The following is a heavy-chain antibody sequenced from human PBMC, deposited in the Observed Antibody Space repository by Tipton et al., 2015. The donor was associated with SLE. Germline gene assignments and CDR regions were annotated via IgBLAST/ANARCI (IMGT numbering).Heavy chain of an antibody. CDR2: IRQDGSDK. D-gene: IGHD3-22*01. CDR3: ATPYYYDTSGFPAFDI. CDR1: GFTFSSYW. Sequence: SLRLSCAASGFTFSSYWMTWVRQAPGKGLEWVANIRQDGSDKYYVDSVKGRFTISRDNAKNSLYLHMNSLRVEDTAVYYCATPYYYDTSGFPAFDIWGQGSMVTVSS. J-gene: IGHJ3*02. V-gene: IGHV3-7*01.